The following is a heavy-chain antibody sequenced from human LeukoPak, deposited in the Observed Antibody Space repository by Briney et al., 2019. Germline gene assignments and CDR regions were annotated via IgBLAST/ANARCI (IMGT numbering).Heavy chain of an antibody. CDR1: GYSISSGYY. Sequence: SETLSLTCTVSGYSISSGYYWAWLRQTPGKGLEWIGNIYHTGSTYYNPSLKSRVTISVDTSRNQFSLKLTSVTAADTAVYYCARNSGWYGVSWGQGTLVTVSS. D-gene: IGHD6-19*01. CDR3: ARNSGWYGVS. V-gene: IGHV4-38-2*02. CDR2: IYHTGST. J-gene: IGHJ4*02.